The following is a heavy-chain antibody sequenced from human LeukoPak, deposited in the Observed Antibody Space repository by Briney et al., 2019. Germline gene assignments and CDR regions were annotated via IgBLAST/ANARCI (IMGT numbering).Heavy chain of an antibody. CDR1: Y. Sequence: YWGWIRQPPGKGLEWIGSMYYSGSTYYNPSLKSRVTISVDTSKNQFSLKLSSVTAADTAMFYCARERSNSWSYWGQGTLVTVSS. CDR3: ARERSNSWSY. V-gene: IGHV4-39*02. CDR2: MYYSGST. D-gene: IGHD6-13*01. J-gene: IGHJ4*02.